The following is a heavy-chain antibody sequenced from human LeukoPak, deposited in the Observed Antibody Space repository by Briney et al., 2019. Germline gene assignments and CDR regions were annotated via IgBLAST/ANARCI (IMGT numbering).Heavy chain of an antibody. D-gene: IGHD3-10*01. CDR2: LACLDASCTE. Sequence: PGGSLRLSCAASGFTFGTFDMSWVRQAPGKGLEWVSTLACLDASCTEYYADSVKGRFSISRDTSKSTLSLQMNSLRVEDTAIYYCGRDSEGCFDYWGQGTLVTVSA. CDR1: GFTFGTFD. J-gene: IGHJ4*02. CDR3: GRDSEGCFDY. V-gene: IGHV3-23*01.